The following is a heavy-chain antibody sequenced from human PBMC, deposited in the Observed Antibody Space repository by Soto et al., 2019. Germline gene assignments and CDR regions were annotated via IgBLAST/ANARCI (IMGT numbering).Heavy chain of an antibody. CDR3: ARQEKCSSSNWFDP. Sequence: SETLSLTCPFSGGSISSYYWIWIRQPPGKGLEWIGYIYYSGSTNYNPSLKSRVTISVDTSKNQFSLKLSSVTAADTAVYYCARQEKCSSSNWFDPWGQGTLVTVSS. CDR2: IYYSGST. J-gene: IGHJ5*02. V-gene: IGHV4-59*08. D-gene: IGHD6-13*01. CDR1: GGSISSYY.